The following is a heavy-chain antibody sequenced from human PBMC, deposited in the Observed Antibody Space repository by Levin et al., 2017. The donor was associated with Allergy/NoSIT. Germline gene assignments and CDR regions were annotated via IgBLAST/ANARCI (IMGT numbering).Heavy chain of an antibody. J-gene: IGHJ6*02. CDR2: ISAYNGNT. CDR3: ARVGGRVQNIRDYYYYGMDV. V-gene: IGHV1-18*01. CDR1: GYTFTSYG. D-gene: IGHD2/OR15-2a*01. Sequence: ASVKVSCKASGYTFTSYGISWVRQAPGQGLEWMGWISAYNGNTNYAQKLQGRVTMTTDTSTSTAYMELRSLRSDDTAVYYCARVGGRVQNIRDYYYYGMDVWGQGTTVTVSS.